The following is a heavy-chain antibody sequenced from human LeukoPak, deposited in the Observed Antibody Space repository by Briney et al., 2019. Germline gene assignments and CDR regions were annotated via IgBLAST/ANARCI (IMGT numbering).Heavy chain of an antibody. CDR2: ISYDGGTK. J-gene: IGHJ4*02. Sequence: GGTLRLSCAASGFTFSSYALHWVRQAPGKGLEWVAVISYDGGTKYYAASVKGRLTISRDDSKNMLSLHMTCLKTEDPVLYSCTTSPAPGVDYWGQGTLVTVFS. CDR3: TTSPAPGVDY. V-gene: IGHV3-30*04. CDR1: GFTFSSYA. D-gene: IGHD1-14*01.